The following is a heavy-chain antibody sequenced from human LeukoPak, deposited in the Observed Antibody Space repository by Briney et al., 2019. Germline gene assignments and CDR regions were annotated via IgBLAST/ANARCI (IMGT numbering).Heavy chain of an antibody. CDR3: ARSSSGWDFLDSFDP. D-gene: IGHD6-19*01. V-gene: IGHV4-59*08. CDR2: IYHSGNT. J-gene: IGHJ5*02. Sequence: LETLSLTCTVTGGSISSYYWSWLRQSPGKGPEWIGYIYHSGNTNYHPSLKSRLNISVDRSKNQISLKLISVTGADAAMYYCARSSSGWDFLDSFDPWGQGTLVTVCS. CDR1: GGSISSYY.